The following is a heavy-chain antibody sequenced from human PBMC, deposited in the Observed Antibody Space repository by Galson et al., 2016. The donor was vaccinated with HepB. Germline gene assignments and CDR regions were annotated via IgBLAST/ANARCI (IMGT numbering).Heavy chain of an antibody. D-gene: IGHD2/OR15-2a*01. V-gene: IGHV3-30*18. Sequence: SLRLSCAASGFTFSHRGMHWVRQAPGKGLEWVAADSMDGRRKFYADSVKGRFTISRDNSNNILFLQMNSLTADDTAVYYCAKRHEYCPPVGCSVDSWGQGTLVSVSS. CDR3: AKRHEYCPPVGCSVDS. J-gene: IGHJ4*02. CDR1: GFTFSHRG. CDR2: DSMDGRRK.